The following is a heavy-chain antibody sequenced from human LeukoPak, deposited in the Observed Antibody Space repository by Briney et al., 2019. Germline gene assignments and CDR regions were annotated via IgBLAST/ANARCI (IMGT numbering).Heavy chain of an antibody. CDR3: ARDRTFHYYYYYMDV. J-gene: IGHJ6*03. D-gene: IGHD2-21*01. V-gene: IGHV1-69*05. CDR1: GGTFSSYA. Sequence: ASVKVSCKASGGTFSSYAISCVRQAPGQGLECMGRIIPIFGTANYAQKFQGRVTITTDESTSTAYMELSSLRSEDTAVYYCARDRTFHYYYYYMDVWGKGTTVTVSS. CDR2: IIPIFGTA.